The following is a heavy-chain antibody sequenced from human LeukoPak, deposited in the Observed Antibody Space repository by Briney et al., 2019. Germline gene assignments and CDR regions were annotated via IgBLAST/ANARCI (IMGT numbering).Heavy chain of an antibody. CDR2: ISSSSSYI. J-gene: IGHJ4*02. CDR3: AGSSSSIVLCLR. Sequence: GGSLRLSYAASGFTFSTYSMNCVRQAPGKGLEWVSFISSSSSYIYYADSVKGRFTISRDNAKESLYLQMNSLRAEDTAVYYCAGSSSSIVLCLRWGQGTLVTVSS. D-gene: IGHD6-6*01. V-gene: IGHV3-21*01. CDR1: GFTFSTYS.